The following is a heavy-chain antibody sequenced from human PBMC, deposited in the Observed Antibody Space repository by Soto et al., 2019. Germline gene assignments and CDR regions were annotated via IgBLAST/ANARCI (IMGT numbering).Heavy chain of an antibody. V-gene: IGHV3-30-3*01. CDR2: SSYDEGKK. CDR3: ARVNGLYYYTLDV. J-gene: IGHJ6*02. Sequence: GGSLRLSCAASGFTFSTYAMHWVRQAPGKGLEWVVVSSYDEGKKYYADSVKGRFTISRDNSKNTLYLQMNSLRAEDTAVYYCARVNGLYYYTLDVWGQGT. CDR1: GFTFSTYA. D-gene: IGHD2-8*01.